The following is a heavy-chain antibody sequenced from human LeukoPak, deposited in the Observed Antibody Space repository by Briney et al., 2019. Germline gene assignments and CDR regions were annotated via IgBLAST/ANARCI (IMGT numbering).Heavy chain of an antibody. CDR3: AKGHDSNPRLDY. J-gene: IGHJ4*02. D-gene: IGHD3-22*01. CDR2: ITWDGSNT. CDR1: GFTFDDYT. V-gene: IGHV3-43*01. Sequence: GGSLRLSCAASGFTFDDYTMHWVRQAPGKGLEWVSLITWDGSNTYYADSVKGRFSISRVNSKKSLYLQMNSLRTEDTALYYCAKGHDSNPRLDYWGQGTLVTVSS.